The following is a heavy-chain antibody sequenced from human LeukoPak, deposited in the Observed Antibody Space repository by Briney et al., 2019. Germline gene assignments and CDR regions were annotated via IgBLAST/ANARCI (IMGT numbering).Heavy chain of an antibody. V-gene: IGHV4-59*11. J-gene: IGHJ4*02. D-gene: IGHD1-26*01. CDR2: IYYSGST. CDR3: ARGLGSGDY. CDR1: GGSISSHY. Sequence: SETLSLTCTVSGGSISSHYWSWIRQPPGKGLEWIGYIYYSGSTNYNPSLKSRVTISVDTSKNQFSLKLSSVTAADTAVYYCARGLGSGDYWGQGTLVTVSS.